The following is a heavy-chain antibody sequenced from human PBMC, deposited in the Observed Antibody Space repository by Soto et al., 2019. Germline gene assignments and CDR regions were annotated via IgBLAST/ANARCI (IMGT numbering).Heavy chain of an antibody. V-gene: IGHV4-34*01. Sequence: QVQLQQWGAGLLKPSETLSLTCAVYGGSFSGYYWSWIRQPPGKGLEWIGEINHSGSTNYNPSLKSRVTISVDTSKNQFSLKLSSVTAADTAVYYCARGPERITMVRAVIRHKRNFDYWGQGTLVTVSS. CDR3: ARGPERITMVRAVIRHKRNFDY. CDR2: INHSGST. J-gene: IGHJ4*02. CDR1: GGSFSGYY. D-gene: IGHD3-10*01.